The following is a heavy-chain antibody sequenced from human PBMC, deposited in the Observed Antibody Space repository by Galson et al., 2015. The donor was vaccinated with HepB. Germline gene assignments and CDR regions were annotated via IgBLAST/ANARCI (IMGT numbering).Heavy chain of an antibody. CDR2: MNPNSGNT. CDR3: ATDPDTAMVIGY. D-gene: IGHD5-18*01. V-gene: IGHV1-8*01. CDR1: GYTFTSYD. J-gene: IGHJ4*02. Sequence: SVKVSCKASGYTFTSYDINWVRQATGQGLEWMGWMNPNSGNTGYAQKFQGRVTMTRNTSISTAYMELSSLRSEDTAVYYCATDPDTAMVIGYWGQGTLVTVSS.